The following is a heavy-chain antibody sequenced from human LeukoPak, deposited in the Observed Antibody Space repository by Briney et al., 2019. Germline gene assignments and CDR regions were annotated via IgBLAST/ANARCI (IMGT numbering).Heavy chain of an antibody. Sequence: PSETLSLTCAVYGGSFSGYYWSWIRQPPGKGLEWIGEINHSGSTNYNPSLKSRVTISVDTSKNQFSLRLSSVTAADTAVYYCACVSLGYCSSTSCRSGAYWGQGTLVTVSS. V-gene: IGHV4-34*01. D-gene: IGHD2-2*01. J-gene: IGHJ4*02. CDR3: ACVSLGYCSSTSCRSGAY. CDR2: INHSGST. CDR1: GGSFSGYY.